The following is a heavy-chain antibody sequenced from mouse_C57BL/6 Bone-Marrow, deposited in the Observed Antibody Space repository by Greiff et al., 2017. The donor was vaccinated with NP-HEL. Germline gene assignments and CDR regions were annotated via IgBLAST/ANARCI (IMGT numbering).Heavy chain of an antibody. D-gene: IGHD1-1*01. Sequence: QVQLKESGAELVRPGASVKLSCKASGYTFNDYYINWVKQRPGQGLEWIARIYPGSGNTYYNEKFKGKATLTAEKSSSTAYMQLSSLTSEDSAVYFCARRVITTVVATGYFDYWGQGTTLTVSS. CDR3: ARRVITTVVATGYFDY. V-gene: IGHV1-76*01. J-gene: IGHJ2*01. CDR1: GYTFNDYY. CDR2: IYPGSGNT.